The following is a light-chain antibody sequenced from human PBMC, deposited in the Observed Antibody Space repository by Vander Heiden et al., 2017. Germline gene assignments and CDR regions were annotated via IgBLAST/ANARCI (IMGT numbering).Light chain of an antibody. CDR1: QSISNN. CDR2: GAS. CDR3: QQDNNWPPWT. V-gene: IGKV3-15*01. J-gene: IGKJ1*01. Sequence: EIVMTQSPATLSVSPGDRATLSCRASQSISNNLVWYQQKPGQAPRLLIYGASTRATGIPARFSGSGYGTEFTLTISSRQSEDFAVYYCQQDNNWPPWTFGQGTKVEIK.